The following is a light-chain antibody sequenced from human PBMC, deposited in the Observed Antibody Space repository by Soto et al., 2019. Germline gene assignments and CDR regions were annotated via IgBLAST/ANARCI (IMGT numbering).Light chain of an antibody. CDR3: QQYNSYPWT. V-gene: IGKV1-5*03. Sequence: DIQMTQSPSTLSASVGDRVTITCRASRSISSWLAWYQQKPGKAPKLLIYKASSLESGVPSRFSGRGSGTEFTLPVSSLQPDYFATYYCQQYNSYPWTFGQGTKVQIK. CDR1: RSISSW. J-gene: IGKJ1*01. CDR2: KAS.